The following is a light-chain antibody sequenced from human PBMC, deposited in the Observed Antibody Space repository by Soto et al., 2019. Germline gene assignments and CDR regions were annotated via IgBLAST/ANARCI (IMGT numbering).Light chain of an antibody. J-gene: IGLJ1*01. CDR1: SSNIGSNY. CDR3: AAWDDSLSGLYV. CDR2: MNN. V-gene: IGLV1-47*01. Sequence: QSVLPQPPSASGTPGPRVTISCSGSSSNIGSNYVYWYQQLPGTAPKLLIYMNNQRPSWVPDRFSGSKSGTSASLSISGLRSEDEADYYCAAWDDSLSGLYVFVSGTKLTVL.